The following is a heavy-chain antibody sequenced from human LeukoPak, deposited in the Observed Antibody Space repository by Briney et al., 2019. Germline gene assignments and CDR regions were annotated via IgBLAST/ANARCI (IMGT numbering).Heavy chain of an antibody. J-gene: IGHJ4*02. Sequence: PSETLSLTCTVSGGSISSYYWSWIRQPPGKGLEWIGYIYYSGSTNYNPSLKSRVTISVDTSKNQFSLKLSSVTAADTALYYCAREPTLYSSSWSKGGGFDYWGQGTLVTVSS. D-gene: IGHD6-13*01. CDR1: GGSISSYY. CDR2: IYYSGST. CDR3: AREPTLYSSSWSKGGGFDY. V-gene: IGHV4-59*01.